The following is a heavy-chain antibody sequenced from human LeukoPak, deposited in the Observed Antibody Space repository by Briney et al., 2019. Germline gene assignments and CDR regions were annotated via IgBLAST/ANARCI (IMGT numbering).Heavy chain of an antibody. Sequence: GGSLRLSCAASGFTFSSYAMSWVRQAPGKGLEWVGRIKSKTDGGTTDYAAPVKGRFTISRDDSKNTLYLQMNSLKTEDTAVYYCTGAGGVGPAAISSAYWGQGTLVTVSS. CDR1: GFTFSSYA. CDR3: TGAGGVGPAAISSAY. J-gene: IGHJ4*02. CDR2: IKSKTDGGTT. V-gene: IGHV3-15*01. D-gene: IGHD2-2*02.